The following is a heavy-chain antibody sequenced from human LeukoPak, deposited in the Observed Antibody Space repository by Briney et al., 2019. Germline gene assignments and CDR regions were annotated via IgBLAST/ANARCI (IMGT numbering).Heavy chain of an antibody. D-gene: IGHD5-18*01. Sequence: GASVKVSCKASGYTFTSYDINWVRQATGQGLEWMGWMNPNSGNTGYAQKFQGRVTMTRNTSISTAYMELSSLRSEDTAVYYCARDLGGHSVPWIQHGLGVDYWGQGTLVTVSS. CDR1: GYTFTSYD. CDR2: MNPNSGNT. V-gene: IGHV1-8*01. J-gene: IGHJ4*02. CDR3: ARDLGGHSVPWIQHGLGVDY.